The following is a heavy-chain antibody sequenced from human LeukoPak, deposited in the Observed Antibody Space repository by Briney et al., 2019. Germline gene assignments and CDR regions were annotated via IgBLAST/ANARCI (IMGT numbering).Heavy chain of an antibody. J-gene: IGHJ4*02. D-gene: IGHD4-23*01. Sequence: PSETLSLTCTVSGGSISSYYWSWIRQPPGKGLEWIGYIYYSGSTNYNPSLKSRVTISVDTSKNQFSLRLSSVTAADTAVYYCALGGNPYYFDYWGQGTLVTVSS. CDR3: ALGGNPYYFDY. CDR2: IYYSGST. CDR1: GGSISSYY. V-gene: IGHV4-59*01.